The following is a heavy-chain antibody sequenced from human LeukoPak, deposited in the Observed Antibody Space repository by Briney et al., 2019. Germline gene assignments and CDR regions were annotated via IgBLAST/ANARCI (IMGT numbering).Heavy chain of an antibody. V-gene: IGHV4-4*07. D-gene: IGHD6-6*01. J-gene: IGHJ6*03. Sequence: SETLSLTCTVSGGSISSYYWSWIRQPAGKGLEWIGRIYTSGSTNYNPSLKSRVTMSVDTSKNQFSLKLSSVTAADTAVYYCARDKYSSSSDYYYYYMDVWGKGTTVTVSS. CDR3: ARDKYSSSSDYYYYYMDV. CDR1: GGSISSYY. CDR2: IYTSGST.